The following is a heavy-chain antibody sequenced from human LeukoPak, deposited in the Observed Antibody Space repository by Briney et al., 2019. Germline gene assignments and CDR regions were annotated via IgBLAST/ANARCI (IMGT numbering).Heavy chain of an antibody. CDR1: GFTFSSYA. CDR3: AREGIAVEGFDY. J-gene: IGHJ4*02. D-gene: IGHD6-19*01. Sequence: GGSLRLSCAASGFTFSSYAMSWVRQAPGKGLEWVSSISSSSSYIYYADSVKGRFTISRDNAKNSLYLQMNSLRAEDTAVYYCAREGIAVEGFDYWGQGTLVTVSS. CDR2: ISSSSSYI. V-gene: IGHV3-21*01.